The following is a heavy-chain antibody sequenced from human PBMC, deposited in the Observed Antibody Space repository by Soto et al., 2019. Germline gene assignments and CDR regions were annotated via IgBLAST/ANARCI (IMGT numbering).Heavy chain of an antibody. J-gene: IGHJ4*02. CDR3: ASVPPPKYSSSWYYFDY. CDR2: IYSGGST. D-gene: IGHD6-13*01. V-gene: IGHV3-53*04. Sequence: EVQLVESGGGLVQPGGSLRLSCAASGFTVSSNYMSWVRQAPGKGLEWVSVIYSGGSTYYADSVKGRFTISRHNSKNTLYLQMNSLRAEDTAVYYCASVPPPKYSSSWYYFDYWGQGTLVTVSS. CDR1: GFTVSSNY.